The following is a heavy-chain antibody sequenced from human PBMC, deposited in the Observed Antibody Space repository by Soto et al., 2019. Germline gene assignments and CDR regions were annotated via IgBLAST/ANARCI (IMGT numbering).Heavy chain of an antibody. CDR2: ISYDGSNK. D-gene: IGHD6-19*01. Sequence: QVQLVESGGGVVQPGRSLRVSCAASGFTFSSYAMHWVRQAPGKGLEWVAFISYDGSNKYYADPVKGRFTISRDNSKNTLYLQMNSLIAEATAVYYCARYVAVAGTVYWGQGTLVTVSS. CDR3: ARYVAVAGTVY. CDR1: GFTFSSYA. V-gene: IGHV3-30-3*01. J-gene: IGHJ4*02.